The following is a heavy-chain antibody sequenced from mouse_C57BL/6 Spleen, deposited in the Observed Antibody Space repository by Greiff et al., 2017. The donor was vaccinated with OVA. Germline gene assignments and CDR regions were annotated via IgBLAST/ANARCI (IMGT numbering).Heavy chain of an antibody. CDR1: GFNIKNTY. CDR3: ARCDYPSFYAMDY. D-gene: IGHD2-4*01. V-gene: IGHV14-3*01. J-gene: IGHJ4*01. Sequence: EVQRVESVAELVRPGASVKLSCTASGFNIKNTYMHWVKQRPEQGLEWIGRIDPANGNTKYAPKFQGKATITADTSSNTAYLQLSSLTSEDTAIYYCARCDYPSFYAMDYWGQGTSVTVSS. CDR2: IDPANGNT.